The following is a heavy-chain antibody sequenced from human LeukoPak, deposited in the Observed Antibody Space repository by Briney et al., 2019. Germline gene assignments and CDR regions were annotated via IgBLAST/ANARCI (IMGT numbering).Heavy chain of an antibody. Sequence: GGSLRLSCAASGFTFSSYWMSWVRQAPGKGLEWVANIKQDGSEKYYVDSVKGRFTISRDNAKNSLFLQMNSLRAEDTAVYYCARDPGGDFWSGYYPGDYWGQGTLVTVSS. CDR2: IKQDGSEK. CDR1: GFTFSSYW. V-gene: IGHV3-7*01. D-gene: IGHD3-3*01. J-gene: IGHJ4*02. CDR3: ARDPGGDFWSGYYPGDY.